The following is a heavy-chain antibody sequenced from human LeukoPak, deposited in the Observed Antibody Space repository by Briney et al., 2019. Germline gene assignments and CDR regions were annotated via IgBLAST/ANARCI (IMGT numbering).Heavy chain of an antibody. J-gene: IGHJ6*03. CDR3: AKEEWGFGEFPLFMDV. CDR1: GFTFRSFA. CDR2: ISGSGGST. D-gene: IGHD3-10*01. Sequence: GGSLRLSCATSGFTFRSFAMHWVRQAPGKGLEWVSAISGSGGSTYYADSVKGRFTISRDKSKNTLYLQMNSLRAEDTAVYYCAKEEWGFGEFPLFMDVWGKGTTVTISS. V-gene: IGHV3-23*01.